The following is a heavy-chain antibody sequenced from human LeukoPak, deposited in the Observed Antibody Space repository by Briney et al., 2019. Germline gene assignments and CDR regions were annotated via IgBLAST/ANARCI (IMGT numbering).Heavy chain of an antibody. D-gene: IGHD3-10*01. CDR2: INHSGST. CDR1: GGSFSGYY. V-gene: IGHV4-34*01. CDR3: ARFPSRRERAMVRGDRWFNY. Sequence: SETLSLTCAVYGGSFSGYYWSWIRQPPGKGLEWIGEINHSGSTNYTPSLKSRVTISVDTSKNQFSLKLSSVTAADTAVYYCARFPSRRERAMVRGDRWFNYWGQGTLVTVSS. J-gene: IGHJ4*02.